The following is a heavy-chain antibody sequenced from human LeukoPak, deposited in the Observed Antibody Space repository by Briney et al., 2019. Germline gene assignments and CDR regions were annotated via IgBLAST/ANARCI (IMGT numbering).Heavy chain of an antibody. CDR3: ARVSDISVAAYFDY. V-gene: IGHV3-20*04. D-gene: IGHD6-19*01. J-gene: IGHJ4*02. Sequence: GGSLRLSCAASGFTFSSYAMSWVRQAPGEGLEWVSSINWNGGRTYYADSVKGRFTISRDNAKNSLYLQMHSLRAEDTALYYCARVSDISVAAYFDYWGQGTLVTVSS. CDR1: GFTFSSYA. CDR2: INWNGGRT.